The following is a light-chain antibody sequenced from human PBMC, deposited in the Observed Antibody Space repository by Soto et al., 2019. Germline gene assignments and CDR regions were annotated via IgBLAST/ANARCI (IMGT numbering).Light chain of an antibody. CDR3: CSVTTSSTYV. V-gene: IGLV2-14*01. J-gene: IGLJ1*01. Sequence: QSVLTQPASVSGSPGQSITISCTGTSSDIGTYNRVSWYQQNPGKAPKLLIYEVSNRPLGVSNRFSGSKSGHTASLTISGLQAEDETDYYCCSVTTSSTYVFGTGTKVTVL. CDR1: SSDIGTYNR. CDR2: EVS.